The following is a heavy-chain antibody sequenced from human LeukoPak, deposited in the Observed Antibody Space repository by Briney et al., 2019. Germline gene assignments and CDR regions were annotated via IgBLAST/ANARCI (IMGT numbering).Heavy chain of an antibody. CDR3: ARVADHYDSSGYCAWDS. Sequence: GDLRLSCAASGFTFSTYSMTWVRQAPGKGLEWVSSISGSQTYIFYADSVKGRFTISRDNAKSSLYLQMNSLRAEDTAVYYCARVADHYDSSGYCAWDSWGQGTLVTVSS. V-gene: IGHV3-21*01. CDR1: GFTFSTYS. CDR2: ISGSQTYI. J-gene: IGHJ4*02. D-gene: IGHD3-22*01.